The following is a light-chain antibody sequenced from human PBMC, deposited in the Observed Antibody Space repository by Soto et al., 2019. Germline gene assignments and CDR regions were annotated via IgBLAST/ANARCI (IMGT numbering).Light chain of an antibody. CDR2: ENN. CDR3: GTWDSSLSAVV. J-gene: IGLJ2*01. Sequence: QSVLTQPPSVSAAPGQKVTISCSGSSSNIGNNYVSWYQQLPGTAPKLLIYENNKRPSGIPDRFPGSKSGTSATLGITGLQTGDEADYYCGTWDSSLSAVVFGGGTQLTVL. CDR1: SSNIGNNY. V-gene: IGLV1-51*02.